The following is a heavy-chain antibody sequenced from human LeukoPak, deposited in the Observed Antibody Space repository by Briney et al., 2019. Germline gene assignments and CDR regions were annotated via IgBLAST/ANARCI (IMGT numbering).Heavy chain of an antibody. CDR1: GGSISSYY. J-gene: IGHJ4*02. D-gene: IGHD5-18*01. Sequence: SETLSLTCTVSGGSISSYYWSWIRQPPGKGLEWIGYIYYSGSTNYNPSLKSRVTISVDTSKNQFSLKLSSVTAADTAVYYCARSGYSYGYASVSSFDYWGQGTLVTVSS. V-gene: IGHV4-59*01. CDR2: IYYSGST. CDR3: ARSGYSYGYASVSSFDY.